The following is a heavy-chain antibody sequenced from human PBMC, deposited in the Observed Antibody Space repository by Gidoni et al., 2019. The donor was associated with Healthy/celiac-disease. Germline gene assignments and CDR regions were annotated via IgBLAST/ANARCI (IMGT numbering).Heavy chain of an antibody. Sequence: EVQLVESGGGLVQPGGALGLPCAGSGFTVSNHSMTWVRQSPGKGLGWVSYISSSSSNIYYADYVTGPFTISIDNAKNSLYLPMNRLRDEDTAVYYCASDGLSWRRWLQNPLGAFDIWGQGTMVTVSS. J-gene: IGHJ3*02. CDR3: ASDGLSWRRWLQNPLGAFDI. D-gene: IGHD5-12*01. V-gene: IGHV3-48*02. CDR1: GFTVSNHS. CDR2: ISSSSSNI.